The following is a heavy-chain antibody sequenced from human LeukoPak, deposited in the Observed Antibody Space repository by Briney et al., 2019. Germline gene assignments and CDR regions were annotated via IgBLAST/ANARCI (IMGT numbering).Heavy chain of an antibody. J-gene: IGHJ3*02. CDR1: GFTFSDYY. CDR2: ISSSGSTI. D-gene: IGHD3-3*01. CDR3: ARDRAPGGYYLDAFDI. V-gene: IGHV3-11*01. Sequence: GGSLRLSCAASGFTFSDYYMSWFRQAPGKGLEWVSYISSSGSTIYYADSVKGRFTISRDNAKNSLYLQMNSLRAEDTAVYYCARDRAPGGYYLDAFDIWGQGTMVTVSS.